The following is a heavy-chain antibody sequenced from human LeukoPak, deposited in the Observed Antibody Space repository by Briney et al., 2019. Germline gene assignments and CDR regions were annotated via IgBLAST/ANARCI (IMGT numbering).Heavy chain of an antibody. CDR3: ARGGGSIRHSYYYYVDV. J-gene: IGHJ6*03. Sequence: PGGSLTLSCAASGFTFYNYNMNWVRQAPGQGPEWVSGITWNGGSKDYAASGKGRFTISRDNAKDSLYLRMNSLRDEDTALYYCARGGGSIRHSYYYYVDVWGKGTSVTVSS. CDR1: GFTFYNYN. CDR2: ITWNGGSK. D-gene: IGHD2-15*01. V-gene: IGHV3-20*04.